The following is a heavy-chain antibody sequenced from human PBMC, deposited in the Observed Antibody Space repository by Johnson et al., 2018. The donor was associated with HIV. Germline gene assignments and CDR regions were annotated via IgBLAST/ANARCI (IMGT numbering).Heavy chain of an antibody. CDR2: VSWNGGGI. J-gene: IGHJ3*02. V-gene: IGHV3-9*01. D-gene: IGHD4-17*01. CDR3: ARDYGDDEVPDAFDI. CDR1: GFTFADYA. Sequence: QLVESGGGLVKPGGSLRVPCAASGFTFADYAMHWVRQAPGKGLEWVSGVSWNGGGIGYEDSVKGRFTISRDNAKNSLYLQMNSLRAEDTAVYYCARDYGDDEVPDAFDIWGQGTMVTVSS.